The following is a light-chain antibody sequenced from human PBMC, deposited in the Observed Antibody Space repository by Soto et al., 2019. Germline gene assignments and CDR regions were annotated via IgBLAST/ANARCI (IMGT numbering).Light chain of an antibody. CDR3: SSYTISSTVV. V-gene: IGLV2-14*01. CDR1: SSDVGGYNY. Sequence: QSALTQPASVSGSPGQSITISCTGTSSDVGGYNYVSWYQQHPGKAPKLMIYEVTNRPSGISHRFSASKSGNTASLTISGLQGEDEADYYCSSYTISSTVVFGGGTKLTVL. CDR2: EVT. J-gene: IGLJ2*01.